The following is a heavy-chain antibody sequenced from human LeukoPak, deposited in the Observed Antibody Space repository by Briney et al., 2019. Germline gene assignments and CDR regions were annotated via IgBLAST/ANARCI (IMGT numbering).Heavy chain of an antibody. J-gene: IGHJ4*02. CDR2: IKQDGSEK. Sequence: GGSRRLSCAASGFTFSSYWMSWVRQAPGKGRGWVANIKQDGSEKYYVDSVKGRFTISRDNAKNSLYLQMNSLRAEDTAVYYWAREAMGYFDYWGQGTLVTVSS. CDR1: GFTFSSYW. V-gene: IGHV3-7*01. CDR3: AREAMGYFDY. D-gene: IGHD5-24*01.